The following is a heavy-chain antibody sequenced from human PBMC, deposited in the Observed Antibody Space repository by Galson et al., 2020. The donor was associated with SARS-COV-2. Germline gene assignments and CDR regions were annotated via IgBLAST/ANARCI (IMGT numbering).Heavy chain of an antibody. D-gene: IGHD6-13*01. J-gene: IGHJ3*01. CDR1: GFTFSRHW. CDR2: INQDGSEK. CDR3: ARGMSSGWYVNGIDV. Sequence: GESLKISCAASGFTFSRHWMNWVRQAPGKGLEWVANINQDGSEKYYVDSVKGRFTISRDNTKNSLHLQMNSLRADNTAVYYCARGMSSGWYVNGIDVWGQGTMVTVSS. V-gene: IGHV3-7*01.